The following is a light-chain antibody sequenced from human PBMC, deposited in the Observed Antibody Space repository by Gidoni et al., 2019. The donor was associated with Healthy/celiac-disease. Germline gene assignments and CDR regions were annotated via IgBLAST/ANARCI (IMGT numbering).Light chain of an antibody. J-gene: IGKJ1*01. CDR3: MQALQTPWT. V-gene: IGKV2-28*01. Sequence: DIVMTQSPLSPPVTPGEPASISCRSSQSLLHSNGYNYLDWYLQKPGQSPQLLIYLGSNRASGVPYRFSGSGSGTDFTLKISRVEAEDVGVYYCMQALQTPWTFGQGTKVEIK. CDR2: LGS. CDR1: QSLLHSNGYNY.